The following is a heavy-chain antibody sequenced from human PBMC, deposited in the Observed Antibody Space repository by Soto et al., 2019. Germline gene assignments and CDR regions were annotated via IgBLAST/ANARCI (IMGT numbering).Heavy chain of an antibody. D-gene: IGHD2-15*01. CDR2: ISYDGTNQ. V-gene: IGHV3-30*03. CDR1: GFPFSSYG. Sequence: QVQLVESGGGVVQPGRSLRLSCAASGFPFSSYGMHWVRQAPGKGLDWVALISYDGTNQYYADSEKGRFTVSRDNSKNTLYLHMSSLRAEDTAVYYCAGGQYYFDYCGQGTLVSVSS. CDR3: AGGQYYFDY. J-gene: IGHJ4*02.